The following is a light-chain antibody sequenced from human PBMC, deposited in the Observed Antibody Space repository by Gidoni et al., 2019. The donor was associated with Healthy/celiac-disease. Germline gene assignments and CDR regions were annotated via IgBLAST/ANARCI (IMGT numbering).Light chain of an antibody. CDR2: DAS. Sequence: EIVLTQSPATLSLSPGERATLSCRASQSVSSYLAWYQQKPGQAPRLLIYDASNRATGIPARFSGSGSVTDFTLTISSLAPEDFAVYYCQQRSNWPRGLTFGGGTKVEIK. V-gene: IGKV3-11*01. J-gene: IGKJ4*01. CDR3: QQRSNWPRGLT. CDR1: QSVSSY.